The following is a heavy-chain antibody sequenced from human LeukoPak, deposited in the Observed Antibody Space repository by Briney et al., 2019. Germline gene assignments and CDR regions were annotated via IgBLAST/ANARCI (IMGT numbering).Heavy chain of an antibody. J-gene: IGHJ6*03. V-gene: IGHV3-53*01. D-gene: IGHD3-10*01. CDR3: ASGSGSYRTPYYYMDV. Sequence: PGGSLRLSCAASGFTVSSNYMSWVRQAPGKGLEWVSIIYSGGSTNYADSVKGRFTISRDNSKNPLYLQMNSLRAEDTAVYYCASGSGSYRTPYYYMDVWGKGTTVTVSS. CDR1: GFTVSSNY. CDR2: IYSGGST.